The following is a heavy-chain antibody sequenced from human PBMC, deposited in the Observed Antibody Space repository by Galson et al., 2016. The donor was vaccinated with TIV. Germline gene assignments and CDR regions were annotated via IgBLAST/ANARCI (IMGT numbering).Heavy chain of an antibody. CDR1: GFSLDSDGMC. CDR3: ARISGYYDSSGHYIPRSFDY. D-gene: IGHD3-22*01. J-gene: IGHJ4*02. Sequence: PALVKPTQTLTLTCTFSGFSLDSDGMCVNWIRQPPGKALEWLARIDWDDDKSYTSSLKTRLTISKDTSKNQVVLTMTNMDPVDTATYYCARISGYYDSSGHYIPRSFDYWGQGTPVTASS. CDR2: IDWDDDK. V-gene: IGHV2-70*11.